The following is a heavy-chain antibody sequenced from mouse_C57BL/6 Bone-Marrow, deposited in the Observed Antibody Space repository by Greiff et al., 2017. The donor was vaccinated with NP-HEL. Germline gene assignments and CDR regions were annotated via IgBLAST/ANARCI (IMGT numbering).Heavy chain of an antibody. V-gene: IGHV1-18*01. D-gene: IGHD2-3*01. CDR3: ARWDDGYYPFAY. CDR1: GYTFTDYN. Sequence: VQLKESGPELVKPGASVKIPCKASGYTFTDYNMDWVKQSHGKSLEWIGDINPNNGGTIYNQKFKGKATLTVDKSSSTAYMELRSLTSEDTAVYYCARWDDGYYPFAYWGQGTLVTVSA. CDR2: INPNNGGT. J-gene: IGHJ3*01.